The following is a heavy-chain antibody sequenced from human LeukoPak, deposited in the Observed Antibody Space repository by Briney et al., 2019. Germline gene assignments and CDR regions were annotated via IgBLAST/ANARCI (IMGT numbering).Heavy chain of an antibody. J-gene: IGHJ3*02. Sequence: ASVKVSCKTSGYTFTSFDINWVRQAAGQGLEWLGWMNPYTGKTGYAQKFQGRVTFTGDTSIRTAYMEVSSLTSEDTAMYYCAREDFTNYLNNAFDIWGQGTMVTV. CDR3: AREDFTNYLNNAFDI. D-gene: IGHD4-11*01. CDR1: GYTFTSFD. CDR2: MNPYTGKT. V-gene: IGHV1-8*03.